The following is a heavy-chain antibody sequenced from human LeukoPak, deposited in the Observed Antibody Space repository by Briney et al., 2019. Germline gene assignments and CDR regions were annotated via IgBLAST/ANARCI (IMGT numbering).Heavy chain of an antibody. Sequence: PSETLSLTCTVSGGSISSYYWSWIRQPPGKGLEWIGSIYYSGSTYYNPSLKSRVTISVDTSKNQFSLKLSSVTAADTAVYYCARSGDAFDIWGQGTMVTVSS. CDR1: GGSISSYY. J-gene: IGHJ3*02. CDR3: ARSGDAFDI. V-gene: IGHV4-39*07. CDR2: IYYSGST.